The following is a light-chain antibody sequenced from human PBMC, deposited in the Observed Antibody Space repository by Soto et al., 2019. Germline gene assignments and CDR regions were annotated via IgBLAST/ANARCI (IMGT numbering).Light chain of an antibody. CDR2: AAS. Sequence: DIQMTQSPSSLSASVGDRVTITCRASQDISNYLAWYQHKPGRVPQLLIYAASILHSGVPSRFSGSRSGTDFTLTISSLQPEDAATYYCQQCNSAPRPFGPGTKVDIK. CDR3: QQCNSAPRP. V-gene: IGKV1-27*01. CDR1: QDISNY. J-gene: IGKJ3*01.